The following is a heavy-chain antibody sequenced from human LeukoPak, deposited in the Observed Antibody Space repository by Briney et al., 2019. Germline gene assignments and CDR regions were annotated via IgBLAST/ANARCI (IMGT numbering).Heavy chain of an antibody. D-gene: IGHD4-23*01. J-gene: IGHJ4*02. CDR3: TTAPYDGRDY. CDR2: IKSKADGGAT. CDR1: RFTFGSAW. Sequence: GGSLRLSCEASRFTFGSAWMSWVRQSPGKGLEWVGRIKSKADGGATDYAAPVKGRFSVSRDGSDNIFYLQMNSLKTEDTGVYYCTTAPYDGRDYWGQGTLVTVSS. V-gene: IGHV3-15*01.